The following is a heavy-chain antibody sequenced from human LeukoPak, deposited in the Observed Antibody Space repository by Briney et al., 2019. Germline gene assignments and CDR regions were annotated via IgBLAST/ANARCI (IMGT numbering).Heavy chain of an antibody. V-gene: IGHV3-48*02. J-gene: IGHJ6*02. CDR3: ARDRVVGATGLYGMDV. D-gene: IGHD1-26*01. CDR2: ISSSRGTI. CDR1: GCTFSSYS. Sequence: GSLRLSCAASGCTFSSYSMNWVRQAPGKGLEWVSYISSSRGTIYYADSVKGRFTISRDNAKNSLYLQMNSLRDEDAAVYYCARDRVVGATGLYGMDVWGQGTTVTVSS.